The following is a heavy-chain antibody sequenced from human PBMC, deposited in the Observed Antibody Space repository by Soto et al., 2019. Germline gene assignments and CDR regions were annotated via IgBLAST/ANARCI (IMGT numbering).Heavy chain of an antibody. V-gene: IGHV3-74*01. CDR1: GFTFDDYA. D-gene: IGHD3-22*01. CDR2: INTDGSDT. Sequence: GGSLRLSCAASGFTFDDYAMHWVRQVPGKGLVWVSRINTDGSDTSYADSVKGRFTISRDNAKNTVYLQMNSLRDEDTAVYYCARSPYDDGLDVWGRGTMVTVSS. J-gene: IGHJ3*01. CDR3: ARSPYDDGLDV.